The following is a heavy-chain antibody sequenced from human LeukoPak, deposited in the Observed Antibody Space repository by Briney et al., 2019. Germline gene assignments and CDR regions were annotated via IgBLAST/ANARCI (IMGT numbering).Heavy chain of an antibody. J-gene: IGHJ5*02. CDR3: ARGFPTSSRWFDP. CDR1: GGSFSGYH. V-gene: IGHV4-34*01. Sequence: SETLSLTCGVYGGSFSGYHWTWIRLRPGKGLDWIGDIDHSGSAHYNPSLKSRVTISIDTSNKQLSLNLHSATAADTAVYYCARGFPTSSRWFDPWGQGTLVTVSS. D-gene: IGHD6-6*01. CDR2: IDHSGSA.